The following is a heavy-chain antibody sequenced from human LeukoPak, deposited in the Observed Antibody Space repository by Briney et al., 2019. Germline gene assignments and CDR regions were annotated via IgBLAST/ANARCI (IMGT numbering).Heavy chain of an antibody. CDR1: GFTFSSYG. V-gene: IGHV3-30*03. CDR3: ARSARGVIFDV. Sequence: GRSLRLACAASGFTFSSYGMHWVHQAPGKGLERVAVISYDGSNKYYADSVKGRFTISRDNSKNTLYLQMNSLTFEDTAVYYCARSARGVIFDVWGKGTTVTVSS. CDR2: ISYDGSNK. D-gene: IGHD3-10*01. J-gene: IGHJ6*04.